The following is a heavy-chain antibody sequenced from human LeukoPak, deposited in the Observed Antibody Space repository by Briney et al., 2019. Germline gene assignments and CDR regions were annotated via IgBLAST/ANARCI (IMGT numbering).Heavy chain of an antibody. Sequence: PSETLSLTCAVYGGSFSGYYWSWIRQPPGKGLEWIGEINHSGSTYYNPSLKSRVTISVDTSKNQFSLKLSSVTAADTAVYYCARHFLPPDYYDSSGYPDYWGQGTLVTVSS. V-gene: IGHV4-34*01. CDR1: GGSFSGYY. J-gene: IGHJ4*02. D-gene: IGHD3-22*01. CDR3: ARHFLPPDYYDSSGYPDY. CDR2: INHSGST.